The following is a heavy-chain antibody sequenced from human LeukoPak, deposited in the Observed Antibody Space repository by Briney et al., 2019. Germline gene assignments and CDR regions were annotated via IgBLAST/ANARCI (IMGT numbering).Heavy chain of an antibody. J-gene: IGHJ4*02. CDR3: AIVPEYQLLELWGCMN. CDR1: GGTFSSYA. Sequence: ASVKVSCKASGGTFSSYAISWVRQAPGQGLEWMGVIIPIFGTANYAQKFQGRVTITADESTSTAYMELSSLRSEDTAVYYCAIVPEYQLLELWGCMNWGQGTLVTVSS. V-gene: IGHV1-69*13. D-gene: IGHD2-2*01. CDR2: IIPIFGTA.